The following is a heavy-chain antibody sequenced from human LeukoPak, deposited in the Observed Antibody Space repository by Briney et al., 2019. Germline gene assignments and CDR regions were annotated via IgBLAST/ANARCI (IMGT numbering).Heavy chain of an antibody. CDR3: AREVAAKFDAFDI. CDR2: ISSSGSTI. V-gene: IGHV3-48*03. CDR1: GLTFSSYE. Sequence: PGGSLRLSCAASGLTFSSYEMNWVRQAPGKGLEWVSYISSSGSTIYYADSVKGRFTISRDNAKDSLYLQMNSLRAEDTAVYYCAREVAAKFDAFDIWGQGTMVTVSS. D-gene: IGHD2-15*01. J-gene: IGHJ3*02.